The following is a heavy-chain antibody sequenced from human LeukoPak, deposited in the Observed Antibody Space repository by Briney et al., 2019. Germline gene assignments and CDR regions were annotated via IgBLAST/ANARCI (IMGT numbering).Heavy chain of an antibody. D-gene: IGHD3-9*01. Sequence: SETLSLTCTVSGGSISSYYWGWIRQPPGKGLEWIGYFYYSGSTNYNPSLKSRVTISVDTSKNQFSLKLSSVTAADTAVYYCARRRPGRDVLRYFDWPHYFDYWGQGTLVTVSS. CDR1: GGSISSYY. CDR3: ARRRPGRDVLRYFDWPHYFDY. J-gene: IGHJ4*02. CDR2: FYYSGST. V-gene: IGHV4-59*12.